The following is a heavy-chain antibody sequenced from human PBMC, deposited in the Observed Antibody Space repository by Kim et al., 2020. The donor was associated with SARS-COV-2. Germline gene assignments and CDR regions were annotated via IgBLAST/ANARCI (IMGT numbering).Heavy chain of an antibody. J-gene: IGHJ6*02. CDR3: ARPGGPYYYYGMDV. CDR2: INHSGST. D-gene: IGHD6-25*01. V-gene: IGHV4-34*01. Sequence: SETLSLTCAVYGGSFSGYYLSWIRRPPGKGLEWIGEINHSGSTNYNPSLKSRVTISVDTSKNQFSLKLSSVTAADTAVYYCARPGGPYYYYGMDVWGQGTTVTVSS. CDR1: GGSFSGYY.